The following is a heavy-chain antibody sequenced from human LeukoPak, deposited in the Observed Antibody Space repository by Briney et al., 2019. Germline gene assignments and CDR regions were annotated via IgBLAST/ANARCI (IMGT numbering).Heavy chain of an antibody. CDR2: INRSGDT. CDR1: GGSFSGYY. CDR3: ARGYGSGSYYSH. V-gene: IGHV4-34*01. Sequence: SETLSLTCVVYGGSFSGYYWGWARQPPGKGLEWIGEINRSGDTNYSPSLKSRVTISVDTSKSQFSLMVTSVTAADTAVYYCARGYGSGSYYSHWGQGTLVTVSS. J-gene: IGHJ4*02. D-gene: IGHD3-10*01.